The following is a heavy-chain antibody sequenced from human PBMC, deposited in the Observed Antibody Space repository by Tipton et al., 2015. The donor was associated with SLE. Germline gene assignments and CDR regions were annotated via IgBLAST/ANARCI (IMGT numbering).Heavy chain of an antibody. J-gene: IGHJ6*02. CDR3: ARTAVLAAIMMDV. Sequence: TLSLTCTVSGGSITTGSYYWSWIRQPAGKGLEWIGRLYTTGSTYYNPSLKSRVSISVDTSKNQFSLRLSSVTAADTAVYYCARTAVLAAIMMDVWGQGTTVTVSS. V-gene: IGHV4-61*02. CDR1: GGSITTGSYY. CDR2: LYTTGST. D-gene: IGHD2-2*01.